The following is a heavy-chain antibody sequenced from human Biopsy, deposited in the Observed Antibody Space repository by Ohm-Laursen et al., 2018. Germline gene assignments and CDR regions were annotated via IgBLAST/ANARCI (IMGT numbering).Heavy chain of an antibody. V-gene: IGHV1-18*01. Sequence: ASVKVSCNASGYKFTSYGMSWVRQAPGQGFEWMGRISGYNGNTNYAQKFQGRITMTIDAATSTGYMDLRSLKSDDTAVYYCARIAAAGWDDYWGQGTLVIVSS. CDR3: ARIAAAGWDDY. CDR1: GYKFTSYG. J-gene: IGHJ4*02. CDR2: ISGYNGNT. D-gene: IGHD6-25*01.